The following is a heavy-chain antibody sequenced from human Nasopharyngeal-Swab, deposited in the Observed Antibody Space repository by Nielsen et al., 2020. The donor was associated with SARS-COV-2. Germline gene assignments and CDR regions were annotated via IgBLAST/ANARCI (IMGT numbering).Heavy chain of an antibody. V-gene: IGHV3-73*01. Sequence: GGSLRLSCAASGFTFSDSAIHWVRQASGKGLEWVARVGSKGNNYATAYSASVKGRFIIFRDDPTNTAYLQMNSLKTEDTAMYYCTRCGGGCYSGRDYWGQGTLVTVSS. D-gene: IGHD2-15*01. CDR2: VGSKGNNYAT. CDR3: TRCGGGCYSGRDY. CDR1: GFTFSDSA. J-gene: IGHJ4*02.